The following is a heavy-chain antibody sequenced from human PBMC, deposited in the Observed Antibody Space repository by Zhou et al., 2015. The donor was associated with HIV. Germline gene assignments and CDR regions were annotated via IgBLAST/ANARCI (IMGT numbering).Heavy chain of an antibody. V-gene: IGHV1-69*01. CDR3: ARVNVDTAIDYYYYGMDV. D-gene: IGHD5-18*01. J-gene: IGHJ6*02. Sequence: QVQLVQSGAEVKKPGSSVKVSCKASGGTFSSYAISWVRQAPGQGLEWMGGIIPIFGTANYAQKFQGRVTITADESTSTAYMELSSLRSEDTAVYYCARVNVDTAIDYYYYGMDVVGPRDHGHRLL. CDR2: IIPIFGTA. CDR1: GGTFSSYA.